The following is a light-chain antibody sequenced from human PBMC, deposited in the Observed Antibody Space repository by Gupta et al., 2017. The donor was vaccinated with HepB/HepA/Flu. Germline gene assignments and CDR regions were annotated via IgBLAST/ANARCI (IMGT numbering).Light chain of an antibody. Sequence: DTVLTQSPATLSSSPGQRATLSCRASQSVNSYLAWYQQKPGQAPRLLIYDASQRATGIPARFSGSGYGTDFTLTISSLEPEDFAVYYCQQRNNWPPLTFGGGTKVEI. V-gene: IGKV3-11*01. CDR1: QSVNSY. CDR3: QQRNNWPPLT. J-gene: IGKJ4*01. CDR2: DAS.